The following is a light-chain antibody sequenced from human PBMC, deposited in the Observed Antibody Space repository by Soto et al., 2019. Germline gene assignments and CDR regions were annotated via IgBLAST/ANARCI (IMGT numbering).Light chain of an antibody. J-gene: IGKJ4*01. Sequence: EIVFTQSPATLSFSPGERATLCCRASQSVDKYLVWYQQKPGEAPRLLIYDASSRATGIPARFSGSGSGTDFTLTITSLEPEDFAVYYCQQRTNWPLTFGGGTKLEFK. CDR2: DAS. V-gene: IGKV3-11*01. CDR3: QQRTNWPLT. CDR1: QSVDKY.